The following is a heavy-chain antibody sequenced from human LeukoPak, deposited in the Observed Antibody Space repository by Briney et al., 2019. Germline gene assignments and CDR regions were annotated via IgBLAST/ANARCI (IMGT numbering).Heavy chain of an antibody. CDR2: ISGTGAGT. V-gene: IGHV3-23*01. J-gene: IGHJ3*02. Sequence: GGSLRLSCAASGFTFSSYGMTWVRQGPGKGLEWVSLISGTGAGTYYADSVKGRSTVSRDNSKNTLYLQMNSLRAEDTAVYYCAKKVGGVYTFDIWGQGTMVTVSS. CDR3: AKKVGGVYTFDI. D-gene: IGHD3-16*01. CDR1: GFTFSSYG.